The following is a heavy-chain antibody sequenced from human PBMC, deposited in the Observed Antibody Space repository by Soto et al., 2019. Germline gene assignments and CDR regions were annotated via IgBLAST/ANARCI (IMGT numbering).Heavy chain of an antibody. V-gene: IGHV3-21*01. CDR2: ISTSSSYI. CDR3: ARGRSHLSDYFDY. J-gene: IGHJ4*02. Sequence: AGTLTLTCAASGVTFSDYHRTWVRQAPGKGLEWVSYISTSSSYIYYPDSKKRLSTTSKDDAKHSLHLQMTSPRAENTAVYYCARGRSHLSDYFDYWGQGTMVTVSS. CDR1: GVTFSDYH.